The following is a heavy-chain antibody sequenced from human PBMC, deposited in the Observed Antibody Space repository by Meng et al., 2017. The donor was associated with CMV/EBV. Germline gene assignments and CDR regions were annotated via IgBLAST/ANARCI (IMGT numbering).Heavy chain of an antibody. J-gene: IGHJ4*02. CDR1: GGSISSSY. Sequence: QVQLPESGSWLFKPSDTLSLTCTVSGGSISSSYWSWIRQPAGKGLEWIGRIYTSGSTNYNPSLKSRVTMSVDTSKNQFSLKLSSVTAADTAVYYCARDSSGWYPHFDSWGQGTLVTVSS. V-gene: IGHV4-4*07. CDR3: ARDSSGWYPHFDS. CDR2: IYTSGST. D-gene: IGHD6-19*01.